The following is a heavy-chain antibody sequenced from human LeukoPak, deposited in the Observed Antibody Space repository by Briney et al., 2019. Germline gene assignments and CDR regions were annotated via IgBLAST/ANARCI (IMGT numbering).Heavy chain of an antibody. D-gene: IGHD1-26*01. CDR1: GFTFGDYA. CDR2: IRSKAYGGTT. CDR3: TREDSGSWAGAFDI. Sequence: GGSLRLSCTASGFTFGDYAMSWVRQAPGKGLEWVGFIRSKAYGGTTEYAASVKGRFTISRDDSKSIAYLQMNSLKTEDTAVYYCTREDSGSWAGAFDIWGQGTMVTVPS. V-gene: IGHV3-49*04. J-gene: IGHJ3*02.